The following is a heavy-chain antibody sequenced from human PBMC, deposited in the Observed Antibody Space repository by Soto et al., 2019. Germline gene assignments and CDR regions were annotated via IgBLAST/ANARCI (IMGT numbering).Heavy chain of an antibody. Sequence: QITLKESGPPLVKPTQTLTLTCAFSGLSLTTNGLSVGWVRQPPGRALEWLALIYWDDDKRYSPSLKSRLTITRDTSKNQVVLTMTNMDPVDTATYYCAHSSTDLNHAMDVWGQGTTVSVSS. D-gene: IGHD3-3*01. V-gene: IGHV2-5*02. J-gene: IGHJ6*02. CDR2: IYWDDDK. CDR3: AHSSTDLNHAMDV. CDR1: GLSLTTNGLS.